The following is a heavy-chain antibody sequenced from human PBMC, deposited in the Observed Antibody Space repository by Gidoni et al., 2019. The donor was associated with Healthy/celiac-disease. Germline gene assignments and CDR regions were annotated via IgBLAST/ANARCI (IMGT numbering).Heavy chain of an antibody. CDR2: ISSSGSTI. CDR1: GFTFSDYY. J-gene: IGHJ4*02. V-gene: IGHV3-11*01. CDR3: ARGETGYSSSWYSLDQYYFDY. Sequence: QVQLVESGGGLVKPGGSLRLSCAASGFTFSDYYMSWIRQAPGKGLEGVSYISSSGSTIYYADSVKGRFTISRDNAKNSLYLQMNSLRAEDTAVYYCARGETGYSSSWYSLDQYYFDYWGQGTLVTVSS. D-gene: IGHD6-13*01.